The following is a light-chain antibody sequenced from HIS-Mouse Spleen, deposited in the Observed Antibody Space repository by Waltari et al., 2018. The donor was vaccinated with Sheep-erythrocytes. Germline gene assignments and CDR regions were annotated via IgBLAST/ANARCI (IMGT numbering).Light chain of an antibody. CDR3: QQYDNLLT. V-gene: IGKV1-33*01. Sequence: DIPMTQSPSSLSASVGDRVTIPCQASQDISNYLNWYQQKPVKAPKLLIYDASNLETGVPSRFSGSGSGTDFTFTISSLQPEDIATYYCQQYDNLLTFGGGTKVESK. CDR1: QDISNY. CDR2: DAS. J-gene: IGKJ4*01.